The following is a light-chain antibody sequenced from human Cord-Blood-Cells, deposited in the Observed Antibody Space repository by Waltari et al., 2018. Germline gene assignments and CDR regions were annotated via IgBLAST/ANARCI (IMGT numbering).Light chain of an antibody. CDR2: EVS. Sequence: QYALTQPPSASGSPGQSVTIPCTGTSSDVGGYNYVSWYQQHPGKAPKLMIYEVSKRPSGVPDRFSGSKSGNTASLTVSGLQAEDEADYYCSSYAGSNNLVFGGGTKLTVL. V-gene: IGLV2-8*01. J-gene: IGLJ3*02. CDR1: SSDVGGYNY. CDR3: SSYAGSNNLV.